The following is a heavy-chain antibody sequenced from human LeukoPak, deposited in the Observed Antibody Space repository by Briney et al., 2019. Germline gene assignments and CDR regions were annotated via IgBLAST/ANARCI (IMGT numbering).Heavy chain of an antibody. Sequence: GGSLRLSCAASGFTFSSYEMNWVRQAPGKGLDWVSYISSSGTTIYYADSVKGRFTISRDNAKNSLYLQMNSLRAEDTAVYYCARIYDSGSYSSFDYWGQGTLVTVSS. D-gene: IGHD3-10*01. V-gene: IGHV3-48*03. J-gene: IGHJ4*02. CDR3: ARIYDSGSYSSFDY. CDR2: ISSSGTTI. CDR1: GFTFSSYE.